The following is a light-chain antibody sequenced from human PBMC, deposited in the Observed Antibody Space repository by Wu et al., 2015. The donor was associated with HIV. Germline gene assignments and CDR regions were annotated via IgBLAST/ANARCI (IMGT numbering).Light chain of an antibody. Sequence: EVVLTQSPGTLSLSPGERATLSCRASQSVSSNLAWYQQKPGQAPRLLIFGASTRATGIPARFSGSRSGTEFTLTISRLEPEDFAVYYCQQYGGAPFTFGGGTKMEI. CDR3: QQYGGAPFT. CDR1: QSVSSN. V-gene: IGKV3-20*01. CDR2: GAS. J-gene: IGKJ4*01.